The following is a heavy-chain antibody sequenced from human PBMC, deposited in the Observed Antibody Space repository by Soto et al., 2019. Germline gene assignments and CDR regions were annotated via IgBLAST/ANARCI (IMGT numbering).Heavy chain of an antibody. CDR2: IKHDGSEK. CDR3: ARGVH. CDR1: GFTFSSDW. Sequence: VQLVESGGGLDQPGGSLRLSCAASGFTFSSDWMSWVRQAPGRGLEWVANIKHDGSEKYYVDSVMDRFTISRDNAKNSLSLQMNSLRAEDTAVYYCARGVHWGQGTLVTVSS. D-gene: IGHD6-6*01. V-gene: IGHV3-7*01. J-gene: IGHJ4*02.